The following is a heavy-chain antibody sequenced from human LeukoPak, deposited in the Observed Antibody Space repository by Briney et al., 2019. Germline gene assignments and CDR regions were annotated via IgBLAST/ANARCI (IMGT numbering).Heavy chain of an antibody. CDR1: GYTFDTSS. D-gene: IGHD1-1*01. Sequence: ASVKVSCTAFGYTFDTSSISWVRQAPGQRLEWMGWISPNNGNTHYAQGVQGRVTMTTDTSRSTAYMELRSLRSDDTAVNYCTRVRNSNNWWGAFDIWGQGTMVTVSS. CDR3: TRVRNSNNWWGAFDI. J-gene: IGHJ3*02. V-gene: IGHV1-18*01. CDR2: ISPNNGNT.